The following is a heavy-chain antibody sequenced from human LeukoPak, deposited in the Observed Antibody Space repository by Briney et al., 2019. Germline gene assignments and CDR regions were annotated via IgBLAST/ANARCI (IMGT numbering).Heavy chain of an antibody. D-gene: IGHD1-26*01. CDR2: ISGSGGGT. J-gene: IGHJ4*02. Sequence: PGESLKISCKGSGYSFTSYWIGWVRQAPGKGLEWVSAISGSGGGTYYADSVKGRFTISRDNSKNTLYLQMNSLRAEDTAVYYCANWVRVGAIIRDYWGQGTLVTVSS. V-gene: IGHV3-23*01. CDR1: GYSFTSYW. CDR3: ANWVRVGAIIRDY.